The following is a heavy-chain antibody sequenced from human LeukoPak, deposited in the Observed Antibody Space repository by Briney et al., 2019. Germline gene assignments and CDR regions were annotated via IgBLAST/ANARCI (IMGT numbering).Heavy chain of an antibody. D-gene: IGHD3-9*01. V-gene: IGHV1-8*01. CDR2: MNPNSGNT. CDR1: GYTFTSYD. CDR3: ARVRVSWLGFYGMDV. Sequence: ASVKVSCKASGYTFTSYDINWVRQATGQGLEWMGWMNPNSGNTGYAQKFQGRVTMTRNTSISTAYMELSSLRSEDTAVYYCARVRVSWLGFYGMDVWGQGTTVTVSS. J-gene: IGHJ6*02.